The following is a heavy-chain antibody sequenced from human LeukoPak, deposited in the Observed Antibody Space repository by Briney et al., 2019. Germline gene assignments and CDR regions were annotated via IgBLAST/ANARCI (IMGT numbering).Heavy chain of an antibody. CDR2: ISGSGGST. CDR1: GFTFSSYA. CDR3: ANKVSTRGPFDY. J-gene: IGHJ4*02. D-gene: IGHD1-14*01. Sequence: GGSQRLSCAASGFTFSSYAMSWVRQAPGKGLEWVSAISGSGGSTYYADSVKGRFTISRDNSKNTLYLQMTSLRAEDTAVYYCANKVSTRGPFDYWGQGTLVTVSS. V-gene: IGHV3-23*01.